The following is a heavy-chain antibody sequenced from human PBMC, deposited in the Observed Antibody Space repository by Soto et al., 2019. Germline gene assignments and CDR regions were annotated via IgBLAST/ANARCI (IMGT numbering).Heavy chain of an antibody. CDR1: GGSFSGYY. J-gene: IGHJ5*02. Sequence: PSETLSLTCAVYGGSFSGYYWSWIRQPPGKGLEWIGEINHSGSTYYNPSLKSRVTISVDRSKNQFSLKLSSVTAADTAVYYCARDKVGAVRWFDPWGQGTLVTVSS. CDR3: ARDKVGAVRWFDP. CDR2: INHSGST. D-gene: IGHD1-26*01. V-gene: IGHV4-34*01.